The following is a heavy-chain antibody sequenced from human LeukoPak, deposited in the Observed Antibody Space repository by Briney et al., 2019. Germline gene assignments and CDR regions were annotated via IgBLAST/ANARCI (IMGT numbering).Heavy chain of an antibody. D-gene: IGHD3-22*01. CDR2: IIPILGIA. CDR3: ARGDSSGSNWFDP. CDR1: GGTFSSYA. J-gene: IGHJ5*02. Sequence: ASVKVSCKASGGTFSSYAISWVRQAPGQGLEWMGRIIPILGIANYAQKFQGRVTITADKSTSTAYMELSSLRSEDTAVYYCARGDSSGSNWFDPWGQGTLVTVSS. V-gene: IGHV1-69*04.